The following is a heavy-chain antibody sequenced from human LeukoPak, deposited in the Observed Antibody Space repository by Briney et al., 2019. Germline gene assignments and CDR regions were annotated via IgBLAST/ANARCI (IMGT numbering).Heavy chain of an antibody. D-gene: IGHD6-6*01. V-gene: IGHV5-10-1*01. CDR2: IDPTDSYT. Sequence: GESLRISCKGSGYIFTSYWITWVRQMPGKGLEWMGMIDPTDSYTNYSPTFQGHVTISTDKSISTAYLQWSSLKASDTAIYYCARRGRSSSNFDFWGQGTLVTVSS. J-gene: IGHJ4*02. CDR3: ARRGRSSSNFDF. CDR1: GYIFTSYW.